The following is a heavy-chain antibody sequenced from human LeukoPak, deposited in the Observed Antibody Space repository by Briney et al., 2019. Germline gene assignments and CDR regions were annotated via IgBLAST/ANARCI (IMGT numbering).Heavy chain of an antibody. Sequence: PGGSLRLSCAASGFTFSSYAMSWVRQAPGKGLEWVSAISGSGGSTYYADSVKGRFTIFRDNSKNTLYLQMNSLRAEDTAVYYCATLLSYYDFWSGSHVDYWGQGTLVTVSS. CDR3: ATLLSYYDFWSGSHVDY. J-gene: IGHJ4*02. CDR2: ISGSGGST. CDR1: GFTFSSYA. V-gene: IGHV3-23*01. D-gene: IGHD3-3*01.